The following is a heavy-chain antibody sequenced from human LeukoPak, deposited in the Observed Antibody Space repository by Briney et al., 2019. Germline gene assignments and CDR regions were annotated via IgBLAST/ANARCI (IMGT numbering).Heavy chain of an antibody. CDR3: ASLSLGHY. D-gene: IGHD6-6*01. Sequence: GGSLRLSCATSGFSFSDAWMNWVRQAPGKGLEWVGRIRRNSDGGTIDYAAPVKGRFALSRDDSKNTLYLHMSSLQTEDTAVYYCASLSLGHYWGQGTLVTVSS. V-gene: IGHV3-15*07. CDR1: GFSFSDAW. J-gene: IGHJ4*02. CDR2: IRRNSDGGTI.